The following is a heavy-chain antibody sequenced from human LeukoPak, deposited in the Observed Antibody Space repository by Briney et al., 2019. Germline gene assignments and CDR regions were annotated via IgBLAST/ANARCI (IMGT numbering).Heavy chain of an antibody. V-gene: IGHV3-9*01. J-gene: IGHJ3*02. D-gene: IGHD3-3*01. CDR2: ISWNSGSI. Sequence: PGGSLRLSCAASGFTFDDYAMHWVRQAPGKGLEWVSGISWNSGSIGYADSVKGRFTISRDNAKNSLYLQMNSLRTEDTALYYCAKEDDFWSGYYAFDIWGQGTMVTVSS. CDR1: GFTFDDYA. CDR3: AKEDDFWSGYYAFDI.